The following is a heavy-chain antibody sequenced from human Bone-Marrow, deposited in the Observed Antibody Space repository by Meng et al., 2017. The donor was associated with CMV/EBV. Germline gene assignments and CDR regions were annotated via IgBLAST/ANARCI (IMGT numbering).Heavy chain of an antibody. CDR3: ARDFRHTSIVVVPAAMAADYYYGMDV. J-gene: IGHJ6*01. Sequence: ASVKVSCKASGCTFTGYYMHGVRQAPGQGLEWMGWINPNSGGTNYAQKFQGRVTMTRDTSISTAYMELSRLRSDDTAVYYCARDFRHTSIVVVPAAMAADYYYGMDVWGQGTTVTVSS. CDR2: INPNSGGT. CDR1: GCTFTGYY. D-gene: IGHD2-2*01. V-gene: IGHV1-2*02.